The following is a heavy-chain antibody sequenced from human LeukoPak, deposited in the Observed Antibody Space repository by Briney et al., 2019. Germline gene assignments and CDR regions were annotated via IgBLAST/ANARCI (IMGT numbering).Heavy chain of an antibody. CDR2: TYYRSKWYN. D-gene: IGHD5-12*01. CDR3: VRDSGYGLDAFDI. Sequence: SQTLSPTCAISGDSVSSSSAAWNWIRQSPSRGLEWLGRTYYRSKWYNDYPVFMKSRITINPDTSKNQFSLQLKSVTPEDTAVYYCVRDSGYGLDAFDIWGQGTKVTVSS. CDR1: GDSVSSSSAA. J-gene: IGHJ3*02. V-gene: IGHV6-1*01.